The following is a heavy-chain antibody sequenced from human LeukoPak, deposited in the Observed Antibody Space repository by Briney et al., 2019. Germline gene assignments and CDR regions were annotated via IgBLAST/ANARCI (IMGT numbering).Heavy chain of an antibody. Sequence: SETLSLTCAVYGESFSGYYWSWIRQPPGKGLEWIGEINHSGSTNYNPSLKSRVTISVDTSKNQFSLKLSSVTAADTAVYYCARHVEMATIGDFDYWGQGTLVTVSS. V-gene: IGHV4-34*01. J-gene: IGHJ4*02. CDR1: GESFSGYY. CDR2: INHSGST. D-gene: IGHD5-24*01. CDR3: ARHVEMATIGDFDY.